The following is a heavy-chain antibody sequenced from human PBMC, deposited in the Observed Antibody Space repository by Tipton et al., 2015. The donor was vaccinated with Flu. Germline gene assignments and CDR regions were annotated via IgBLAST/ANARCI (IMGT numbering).Heavy chain of an antibody. CDR1: GDSVSTNSGA. V-gene: IGHV6-1*01. D-gene: IGHD5-12*01. CDR3: ARETGHSDNYYYYGMDV. Sequence: GLVKPSQTLSLICAISGDSVSTNSGAWNWIRQSPSRGLEWLGRTYHRSKWYSDYAVSVKSRLTISPDTSKNHLSLQLNSATPEDTAVYFCARETGHSDNYYYYGMDVWGKGTTVTVSS. J-gene: IGHJ6*04. CDR2: TYHRSKWYS.